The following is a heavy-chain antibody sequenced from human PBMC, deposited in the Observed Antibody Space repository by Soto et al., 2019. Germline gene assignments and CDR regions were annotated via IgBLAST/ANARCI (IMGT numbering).Heavy chain of an antibody. D-gene: IGHD3-22*01. CDR2: INNDGSST. J-gene: IGHJ4*02. CDR3: ASRPYHSHISDYY. Sequence: EVQLVESGGGLVQPGGSLRISCATSGFTNSNFWMYWVRQVPGKGLVWVSGINNDGSSTTYADSVKGRFTISRDNAKNTLYLQMNSLRGEDTAVYYCASRPYHSHISDYYWGQGTLVTVSS. V-gene: IGHV3-74*03. CDR1: GFTNSNFW.